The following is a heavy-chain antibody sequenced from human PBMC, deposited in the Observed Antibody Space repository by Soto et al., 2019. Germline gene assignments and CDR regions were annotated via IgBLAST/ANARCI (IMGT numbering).Heavy chain of an antibody. CDR2: ISTYNGDT. CDR3: ARAGAAPYYYYGMDV. D-gene: IGHD2-15*01. J-gene: IGHJ6*02. V-gene: IGHV1-18*01. CDR1: GYTFSTSG. Sequence: QDQLVQSGAEVRKPGASVKVSCKASGYTFSTSGMSWLRQAPGQGLEWMGWISTYNGDTNDAPKFQDRVTMTSDTSTGTGYMELRSLRSDDTAVYYCARAGAAPYYYYGMDVWGQGTRVTVSS.